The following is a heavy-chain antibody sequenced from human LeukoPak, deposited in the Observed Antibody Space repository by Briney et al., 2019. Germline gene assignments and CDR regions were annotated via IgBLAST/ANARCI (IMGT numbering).Heavy chain of an antibody. CDR1: GYTFTTYG. V-gene: IGHV1-18*01. J-gene: IGHJ4*02. D-gene: IGHD3-3*01. CDR2: ITTYNSKT. CDR3: ARDSSTIFGVVAHHY. Sequence: ASVNVSCKASGYTFTTYGISWVRQAPGQGLEWMGWITTYNSKTDYAEKLQDRVTMTIDASTSTAYMELRSLRSDDTAVYYCARDSSTIFGVVAHHYWGQGTLVTASS.